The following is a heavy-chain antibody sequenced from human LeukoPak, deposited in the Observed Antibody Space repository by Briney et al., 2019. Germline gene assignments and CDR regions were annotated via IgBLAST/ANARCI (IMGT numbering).Heavy chain of an antibody. CDR1: GVSISRGGYS. CDR2: ISHSGSI. Sequence: PSQPLSLTCAVSGVSISRGGYSWSSIRQPRGKGLEWIGYISHSGSIYYNPYLKSRVTISVDRSKNQYSLKLSSVTAADTAMYYCARGRDYGDYARFDPWGQGTLVTVSS. V-gene: IGHV4-30-2*01. J-gene: IGHJ5*02. CDR3: ARGRDYGDYARFDP. D-gene: IGHD4-17*01.